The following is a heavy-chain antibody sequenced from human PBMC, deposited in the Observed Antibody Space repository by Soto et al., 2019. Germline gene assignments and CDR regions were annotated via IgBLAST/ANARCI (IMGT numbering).Heavy chain of an antibody. CDR3: ARESWNPDYYSYYGMDG. J-gene: IGHJ6*04. CDR2: ISTYNGKT. CDR1: GDTFNISG. D-gene: IGHD1-1*01. V-gene: IGHV1-18*01. Sequence: AAVKVSCKASGDTFNISGISWVRPAPGLGLEWMGWISTYNGKTNYAQKFQGRVTMTTDTSTTTANMELRRLRSDDTAVYYCARESWNPDYYSYYGMDGWHKGTTGTVAS.